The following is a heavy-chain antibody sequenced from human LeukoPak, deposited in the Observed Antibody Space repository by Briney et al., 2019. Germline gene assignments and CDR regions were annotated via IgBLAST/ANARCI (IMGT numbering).Heavy chain of an antibody. CDR2: IYSGGST. Sequence: GGSLRLSCAASEFTVSSNYMSWVRQAPGKGLEWVSVIYSGGSTYYADSVKGRFTISRDNSKNTLYLQMNSLRAEDTAVYYCAREGHSSGGMDVWGQGTTVTVSS. D-gene: IGHD5-18*01. J-gene: IGHJ6*02. V-gene: IGHV3-53*01. CDR3: AREGHSSGGMDV. CDR1: EFTVSSNY.